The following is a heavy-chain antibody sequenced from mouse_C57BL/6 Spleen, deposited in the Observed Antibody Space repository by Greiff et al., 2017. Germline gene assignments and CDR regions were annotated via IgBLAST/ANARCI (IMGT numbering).Heavy chain of an antibody. J-gene: IGHJ2*01. D-gene: IGHD1-1*01. V-gene: IGHV1-82*01. CDR3: ARRGGTTVVEDY. CDR1: GYAFSSSW. Sequence: VQLQQSGPELVKPGASVKISCKASGYAFSSSWMNWVKQRPGTGLEWIGRFYPGDGDTNYNGKFKGKATLTADKSSSTAYMQLSSLTSEDSAVYFCARRGGTTVVEDYWGQGTTLTVSS. CDR2: FYPGDGDT.